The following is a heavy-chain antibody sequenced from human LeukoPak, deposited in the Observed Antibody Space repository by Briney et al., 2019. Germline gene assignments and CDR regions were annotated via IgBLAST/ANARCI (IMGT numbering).Heavy chain of an antibody. Sequence: GGSLRLSCAASGFTCSSYSMNWVRQAPGKGLEWVSYISSSSSTIYYADSVKGRFTISRDNAKNSLYLQMNSLRAEDTAVYYCAREVRFLSFDYWGQGTLVTVSS. CDR1: GFTCSSYS. V-gene: IGHV3-48*01. CDR3: AREVRFLSFDY. J-gene: IGHJ4*02. D-gene: IGHD3-3*01. CDR2: ISSSSSTI.